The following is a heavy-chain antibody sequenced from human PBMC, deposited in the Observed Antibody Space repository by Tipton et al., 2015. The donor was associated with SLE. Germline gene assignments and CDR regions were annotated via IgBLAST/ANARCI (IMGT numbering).Heavy chain of an antibody. CDR2: IRYDGSEK. D-gene: IGHD5-18*01. CDR3: AKVDRTNMVTSFDY. Sequence: SGFTFSTYGMHWVRQAPGKGLEWVAFIRYDGSEKYYVDSVKGRFTISRDNAMNSLYLQLNSLRAEDTAVYYCAKVDRTNMVTSFDYWGQGTLVTVSS. V-gene: IGHV3-30*02. CDR1: GFTFSTYG. J-gene: IGHJ4*02.